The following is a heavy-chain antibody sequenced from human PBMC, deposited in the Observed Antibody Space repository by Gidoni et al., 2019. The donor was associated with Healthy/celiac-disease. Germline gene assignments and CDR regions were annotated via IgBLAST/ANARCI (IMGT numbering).Heavy chain of an antibody. D-gene: IGHD3-10*01. CDR3: ARALVFLQGAGGYYFDY. CDR2: IYTSGST. V-gene: IGHV4-61*02. CDR1: GGSISSGSYY. J-gene: IGHJ4*02. Sequence: QVQLQESGPGLVKPSQTLSLTCTVPGGSISSGSYYWSWIRQPAGKGLEWIGRIYTSGSTNHNPSRKGRATISVDTSKTQFSLKLSAGTAAETAGYYCARALVFLQGAGGYYFDYWGQGTLVTVSS.